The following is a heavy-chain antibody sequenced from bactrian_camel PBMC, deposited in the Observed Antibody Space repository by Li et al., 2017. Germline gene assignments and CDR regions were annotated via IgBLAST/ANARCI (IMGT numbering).Heavy chain of an antibody. J-gene: IGHJ4*01. CDR2: IEEDGKS. D-gene: IGHD3*01. CDR1: GLAYATHC. Sequence: HVQLVESGGGSVQAGTSVTLACVVPGLAYATHCVAWFRQGQGKEREGVAAIEEDGKSVYADSVKGRFTISKDNAKNTGYLQMNNLKPEDTATYYCAAVYSTCDFWDHRATKWGQGTQVTVSS. V-gene: IGHV3S1*01. CDR3: AAVYSTCDFWDHRATK.